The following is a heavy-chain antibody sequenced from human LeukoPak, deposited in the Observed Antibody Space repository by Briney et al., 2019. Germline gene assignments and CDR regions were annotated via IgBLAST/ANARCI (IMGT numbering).Heavy chain of an antibody. CDR3: ATDHLSSGYDHYC. V-gene: IGHV1-18*01. J-gene: IGHJ4*02. Sequence: ASVKVSCKTSGYTFSSYGIRWVRQAPGQGLELMGCVSGYNGDTQYAQSFQGRVTLSSDTSTSTAYMELRSLRTDDTAIYYCATDHLSSGYDHYCWGQGTLVTVSS. CDR2: VSGYNGDT. D-gene: IGHD5-12*01. CDR1: GYTFSSYG.